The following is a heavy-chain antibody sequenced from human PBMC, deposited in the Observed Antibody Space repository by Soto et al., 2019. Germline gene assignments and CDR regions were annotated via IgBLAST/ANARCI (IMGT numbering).Heavy chain of an antibody. CDR2: IGGSGINT. V-gene: IGHV3-23*01. Sequence: EVQLLESGGGLVQPGGSLRLSCSASGFTFDSHAMGWVRQAPGKGLEWDSAIGGSGINTYYGDSVKGRFTISRDNSKNTLYLQMNSLRADDTAVYYCAKTSEAVAGTVYGYWGQGTLVTVSS. D-gene: IGHD6-19*01. J-gene: IGHJ4*02. CDR3: AKTSEAVAGTVYGY. CDR1: GFTFDSHA.